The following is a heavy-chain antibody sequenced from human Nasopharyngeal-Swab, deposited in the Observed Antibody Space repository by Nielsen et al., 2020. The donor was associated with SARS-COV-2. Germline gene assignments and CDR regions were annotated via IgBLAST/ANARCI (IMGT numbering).Heavy chain of an antibody. D-gene: IGHD3-16*01. CDR1: GGSFSGYY. J-gene: IGHJ4*02. V-gene: IGHV4-34*01. CDR2: INHSGST. Sequence: SQTLSLTCAAYGGSFSGYYWSWIRQPPGKGLEWIGEINHSGSTNYNPSLKSRVTISVDTSKNQFSLKLSSVTAADTAVYYCARGLNGGHWGQGTLVTVSS. CDR3: ARGLNGGH.